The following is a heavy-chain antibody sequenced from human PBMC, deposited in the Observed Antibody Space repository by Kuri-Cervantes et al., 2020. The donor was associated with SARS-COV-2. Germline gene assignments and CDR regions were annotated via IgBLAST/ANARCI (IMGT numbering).Heavy chain of an antibody. D-gene: IGHD6-13*01. CDR3: AKDLIAAVGNEDCYFDV. V-gene: IGHV3-30*02. Sequence: GGSLRLSCAASGFTFSTFGMFWVRQAPGKGLEWVAFIRYDGNYKTYADAVKGRFTISRDNSKNTLYWKMDNLRAEDTAVDYCAKDLIAAVGNEDCYFDVWGTGTMVTVSS. J-gene: IGHJ6*03. CDR2: IRYDGNYK. CDR1: GFTFSTFG.